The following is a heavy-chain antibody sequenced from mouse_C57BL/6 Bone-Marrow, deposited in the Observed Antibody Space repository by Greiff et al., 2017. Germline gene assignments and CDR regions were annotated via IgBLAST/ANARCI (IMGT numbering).Heavy chain of an antibody. CDR1: GYTFTSYG. CDR2: IYPRSGNT. Sequence: LQESGAELARPGASVKLSCKASGYTFTSYGISWVKQRTGPGLAWIGEIYPRSGNTYYNEKFKGKATLTADKSSSTAYMELRSLTSEDSAVYFCARRPDYYGSSYYAMDYWGQGTSVTVSS. CDR3: ARRPDYYGSSYYAMDY. V-gene: IGHV1-81*01. J-gene: IGHJ4*01. D-gene: IGHD1-1*01.